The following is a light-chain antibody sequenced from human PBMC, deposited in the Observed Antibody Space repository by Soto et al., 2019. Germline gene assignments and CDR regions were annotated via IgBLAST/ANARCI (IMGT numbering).Light chain of an antibody. CDR3: QQYNNWPPGYT. CDR2: GAS. CDR1: QSVSSN. J-gene: IGKJ2*01. Sequence: EIVMTQSPATLSVSPGERATLSCRASQSVSSNLAWYQQKPGQAPRLLIYGASTRATGIPARFSGSGSGTELTRTISLLQSEDFAVYYCQQYNNWPPGYTFGHGTKLEIK. V-gene: IGKV3-15*01.